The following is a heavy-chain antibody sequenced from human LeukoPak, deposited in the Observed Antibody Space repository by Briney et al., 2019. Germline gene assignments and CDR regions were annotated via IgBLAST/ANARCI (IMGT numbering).Heavy chain of an antibody. CDR3: ARGGRRAAAGMANWFDP. V-gene: IGHV1-2*02. J-gene: IGHJ5*02. Sequence: GASVKVSCKASGYTFTGYYMHWVRQAPGQGLEWMGWINPNSGGTNYAQKFQGRVTMTRDTSISTAYMELSRLRSDDTAVYYCARGGRRAAAGMANWFDPWGQGTLVTVSS. CDR2: INPNSGGT. D-gene: IGHD6-13*01. CDR1: GYTFTGYY.